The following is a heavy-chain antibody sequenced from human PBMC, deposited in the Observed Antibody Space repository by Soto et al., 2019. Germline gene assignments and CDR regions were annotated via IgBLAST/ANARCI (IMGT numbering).Heavy chain of an antibody. CDR2: IYYGGSA. CDR1: GCSISSNSYY. CDR3: ARHRYSSSWYWALDY. V-gene: IGHV4-39*01. D-gene: IGHD6-13*01. Sequence: AETLSLTCTVSGCSISSNSYYWGWLPQPPGKALEWIGSIYYGGSAYYDPSLKSRVTISVDTSKNQFSLKLSSVTAADTAVYYCARHRYSSSWYWALDYWGQGTLVTVSS. J-gene: IGHJ4*02.